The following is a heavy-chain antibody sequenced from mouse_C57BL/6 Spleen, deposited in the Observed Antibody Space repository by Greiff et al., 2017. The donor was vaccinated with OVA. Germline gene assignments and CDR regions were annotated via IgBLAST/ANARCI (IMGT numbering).Heavy chain of an antibody. CDR1: GYAFSSSW. J-gene: IGHJ1*03. CDR3: AIDSNWYFDV. CDR2: IYPGDGDT. Sequence: SGPELVKPGASVKISCKASGYAFSSSWMNWVKQRPGKGLEWIGRIYPGDGDTNYNGKFKGKATLTADKSSSTAYMQLSSLTSEDSAVYFCAIDSNWYFDVWGTGTTVTVSS. V-gene: IGHV1-82*01.